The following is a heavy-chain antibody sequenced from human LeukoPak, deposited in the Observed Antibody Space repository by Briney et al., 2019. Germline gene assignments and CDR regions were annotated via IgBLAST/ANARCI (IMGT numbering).Heavy chain of an antibody. CDR2: INWNGGST. CDR3: ARLPTYCSSTSCYTSYYMDV. CDR1: GFTFDDYG. D-gene: IGHD2-2*02. V-gene: IGHV3-20*04. Sequence: GGSLRLSCAASGFTFDDYGMSWVRQAPGKGLEWVSGINWNGGSTGYADPVKGRFTISRDNAKNSLYLQMNSLRAEDTALYYCARLPTYCSSTSCYTSYYMDVWGKGTTVTVSS. J-gene: IGHJ6*03.